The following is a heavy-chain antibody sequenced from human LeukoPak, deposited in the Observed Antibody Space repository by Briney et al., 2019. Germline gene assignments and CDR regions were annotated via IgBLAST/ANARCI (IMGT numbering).Heavy chain of an antibody. CDR2: ISGDGGA. J-gene: IGHJ4*02. CDR1: GFSFSTYW. D-gene: IGHD4-17*01. V-gene: IGHV3-23*01. CDR3: ATLYGDYGSY. Sequence: PGGSLRLSCAASGFSFSTYWIHWVRQAPGKGLVWVAAISGDGGAYYADSVTGRFTISRDTSTNTLFLQLNRLTGEDTALYYCATLYGDYGSYWGQGTLVTVSS.